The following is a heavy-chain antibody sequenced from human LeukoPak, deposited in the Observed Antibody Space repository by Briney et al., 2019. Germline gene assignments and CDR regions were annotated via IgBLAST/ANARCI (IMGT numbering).Heavy chain of an antibody. CDR2: IYPGDSDT. Sequence: GVSLKISCKGSGYSFTSYWIGWVRPMPGKGLEWMGIIYPGDSDTRYSPPFQGQVTISAYKPTSTASLQWSSLKASDTAMYYCARREALYCSGGSCYSEWFDPWGQGTLVTVSS. CDR1: GYSFTSYW. V-gene: IGHV5-51*01. D-gene: IGHD2-15*01. J-gene: IGHJ5*02. CDR3: ARREALYCSGGSCYSEWFDP.